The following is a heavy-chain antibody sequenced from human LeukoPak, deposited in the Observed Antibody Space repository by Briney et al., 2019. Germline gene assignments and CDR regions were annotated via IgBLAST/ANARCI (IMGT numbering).Heavy chain of an antibody. CDR3: AKGGNFDY. CDR1: GFTFNNAW. V-gene: IGHV3-23*01. D-gene: IGHD2-15*01. CDR2: ISGSGGST. J-gene: IGHJ4*02. Sequence: GGSLRLSCAASGFTFNNAWMTWVRQAPGKGLEWVSAISGSGGSTYYADSVKGRFTISRDNSKNTLYLQMNSLRAEDTAVYYCAKGGNFDYWGQGTLVTVSS.